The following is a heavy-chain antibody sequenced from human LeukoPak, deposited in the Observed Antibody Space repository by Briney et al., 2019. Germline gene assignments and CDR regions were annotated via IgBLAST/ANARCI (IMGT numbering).Heavy chain of an antibody. CDR2: IYYSGST. D-gene: IGHD3-9*01. V-gene: IGHV4-39*01. CDR3: ATVTYYDILTGYYRGYYFDY. Sequence: RAPETLSLTCTVSGGSISSGTYYWGWIRQPPGKGLEWIGSIYYSGSTYYNPSLKSRVTISVDTSKNQFSLKLSSVTAADTAVYYCATVTYYDILTGYYRGYYFDYWGQGTLVTVSS. J-gene: IGHJ4*02. CDR1: GGSISSGTYY.